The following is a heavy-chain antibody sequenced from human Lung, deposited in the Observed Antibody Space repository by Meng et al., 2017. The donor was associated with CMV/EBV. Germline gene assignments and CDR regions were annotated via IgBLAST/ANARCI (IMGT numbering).Heavy chain of an antibody. CDR2: IPHRGSS. J-gene: IGHJ1*01. CDR3: LRRSGGSV. D-gene: IGHD3-10*01. Sequence: QLLLQVSGQGSVKPSGTRSLFWPAPGGSSTNHNWWAWVRQPPGKGLEWIGEIPHRGSSAYNPSLKSRVSMSIDKSKNQFSLKLTSVTAADTAVYHCLRRSGGSVWGQGTLVTVSS. CDR1: GGSSTNHNW. V-gene: IGHV4-4*02.